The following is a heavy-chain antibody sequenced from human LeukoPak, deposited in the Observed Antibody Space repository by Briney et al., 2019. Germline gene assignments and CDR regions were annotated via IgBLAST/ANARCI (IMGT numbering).Heavy chain of an antibody. CDR3: ASSYSSSWYAWFDP. CDR2: ISGSGGST. Sequence: GGSLSLSCVASGSTFSSYAMSGVRQAPGKGLEGVSAISGSGGSTYYADSVKGRFTISRENSKNTLYLQMNSLRAEDTAVYYCASSYSSSWYAWFDPWGQGTLVTVSS. D-gene: IGHD6-13*01. J-gene: IGHJ5*02. CDR1: GSTFSSYA. V-gene: IGHV3-23*01.